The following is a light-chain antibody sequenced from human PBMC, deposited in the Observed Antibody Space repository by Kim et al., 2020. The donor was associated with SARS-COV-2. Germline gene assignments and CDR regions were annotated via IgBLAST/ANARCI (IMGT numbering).Light chain of an antibody. V-gene: IGKV3-20*01. CDR3: QQNSSSYT. CDR2: GAF. Sequence: IVLTQSPVTLSLSPGERATLSCRASPSVSSSYVAWYQQKPGQAPRLLISGAFSRAAGIPDRFSGSGSGADFTLTISRVDPDDFAEYCCQQNSSSYTFGQGTKLEIK. J-gene: IGKJ2*01. CDR1: PSVSSSY.